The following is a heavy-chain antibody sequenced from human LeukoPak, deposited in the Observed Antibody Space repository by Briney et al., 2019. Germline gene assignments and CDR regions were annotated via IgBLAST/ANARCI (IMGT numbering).Heavy chain of an antibody. Sequence: GGSLRPSCAASGFTFSSYSMNWVRQAPGKGLEWVSSISSSSSYIYYADSVKGRFTISRDNAKNSLYLQMNSLRAEDTAVYYCARELARITMVRGVDYYYGMDVWGQGTTVTVSS. CDR2: ISSSSSYI. CDR1: GFTFSSYS. V-gene: IGHV3-21*01. J-gene: IGHJ6*02. CDR3: ARELARITMVRGVDYYYGMDV. D-gene: IGHD3-10*01.